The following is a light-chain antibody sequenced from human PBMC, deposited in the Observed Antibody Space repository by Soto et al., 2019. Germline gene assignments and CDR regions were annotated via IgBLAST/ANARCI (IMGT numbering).Light chain of an antibody. CDR2: DVS. Sequence: QSVLTQPASVSGSPGQSITISRTGTSSDVGGYNYVSWYQQHPGKAPKLIVYDVSNRPSGISNRFSGSKSGNTASLTISGLQAEDEADYYCTSYRSSSTLNVFGSGTKLTVL. V-gene: IGLV2-14*03. CDR1: SSDVGGYNY. J-gene: IGLJ1*01. CDR3: TSYRSSSTLNV.